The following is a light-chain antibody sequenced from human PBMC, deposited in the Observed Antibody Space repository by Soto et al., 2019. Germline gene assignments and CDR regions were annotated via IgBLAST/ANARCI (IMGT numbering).Light chain of an antibody. Sequence: EIVMTQFPATLSVSPGERVSLFCRAKQRVSNNLAWYQQKPGQAPRLLIYGASTRATGIPARFSGSGSGTEFTLTISSLQSEDCAVYYCQQYSNWFRTFGQGTKVEIK. J-gene: IGKJ1*01. V-gene: IGKV3-15*01. CDR3: QQYSNWFRT. CDR1: QRVSNN. CDR2: GAS.